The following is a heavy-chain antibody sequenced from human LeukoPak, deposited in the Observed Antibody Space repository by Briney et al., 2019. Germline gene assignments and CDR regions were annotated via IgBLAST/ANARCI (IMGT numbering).Heavy chain of an antibody. CDR3: AREHKPYYYYGMDV. J-gene: IGHJ6*02. CDR1: GFTFSDYY. V-gene: IGHV3-11*01. CDR2: ISSSGSTI. D-gene: IGHD2-21*01. Sequence: GGSLRLSCAAFGFTFSDYYMSWIRQAPGKGLEWVSYISSSGSTIYYADSVKGRFTISRDNAKNSLYLQMNSLRAEDTAVYYCAREHKPYYYYGMDVWGQGTTVTVSS.